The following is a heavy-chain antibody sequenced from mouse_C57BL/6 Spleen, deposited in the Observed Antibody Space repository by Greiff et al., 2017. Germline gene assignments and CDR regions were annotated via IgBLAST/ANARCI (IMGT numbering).Heavy chain of an antibody. D-gene: IGHD1-1*01. CDR3: ARERAHYGSSYGWYFDV. V-gene: IGHV14-2*01. Sequence: EVKLQESGAELVKPGASVKLSCTASGFNIKDYYMHWVKQRTEQGLEWIGRIDPEDGETKYAPKFQGKATITADTSSNTAYLQLSSLTSEDTAVYYCARERAHYGSSYGWYFDVWGTGTTVTVSS. CDR1: GFNIKDYY. J-gene: IGHJ1*03. CDR2: IDPEDGET.